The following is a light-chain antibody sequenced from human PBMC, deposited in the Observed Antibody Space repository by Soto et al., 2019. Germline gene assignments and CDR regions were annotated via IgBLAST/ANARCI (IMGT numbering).Light chain of an antibody. J-gene: IGLJ2*01. CDR3: CSYGGSSTY. Sequence: QSVLTQPASVSGSPGQSITISCTGTSSDVGSYNLVSWYQQHPGKAPKLIIYEVSKRPSGVSNRFSGSKSGNTASLTISGLQAEDEADYYCCSYGGSSTYFGGGTQLTVL. CDR2: EVS. V-gene: IGLV2-23*02. CDR1: SSDVGSYNL.